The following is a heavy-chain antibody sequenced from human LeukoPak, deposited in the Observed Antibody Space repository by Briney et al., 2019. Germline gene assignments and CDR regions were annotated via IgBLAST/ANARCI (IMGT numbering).Heavy chain of an antibody. CDR2: IFNDGST. CDR1: GFTVRSNY. J-gene: IGHJ4*02. Sequence: GGSLRLSCAASGFTVRSNYMSWVRQAPGKGLEWVSLIFNDGSTYYADSVKARFTISRDNSMDTLYLQMNSLRVEDTAVYYCARDPGGDNAYWGQGTLVTLSS. D-gene: IGHD4-17*01. V-gene: IGHV3-66*01. CDR3: ARDPGGDNAY.